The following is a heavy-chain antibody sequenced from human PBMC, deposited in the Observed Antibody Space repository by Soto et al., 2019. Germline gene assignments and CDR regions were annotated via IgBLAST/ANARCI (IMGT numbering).Heavy chain of an antibody. Sequence: QVQLQESGPGLVKPSGTLSLTCTVSGGSISSSNWWSWVRQSPEKGLEWIGEIYQSGGTSYNPSPKSRVTIPVAKSKSQFSLNLTSVTAADTAVYYCASSDSEGYAVFDYWGQGTLVTVSS. D-gene: IGHD5-18*01. CDR3: ASSDSEGYAVFDY. CDR2: IYQSGGT. J-gene: IGHJ4*02. CDR1: GGSISSSNW. V-gene: IGHV4-4*02.